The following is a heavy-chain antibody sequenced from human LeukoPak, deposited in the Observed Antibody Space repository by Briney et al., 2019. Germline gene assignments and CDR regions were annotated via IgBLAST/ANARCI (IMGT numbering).Heavy chain of an antibody. V-gene: IGHV1-69*06. D-gene: IGHD1-14*01. J-gene: IGHJ5*02. Sequence: SLKVSCKASGGTGSSYAISWVRQAPGQGLEWMGGIIPIFGTANYAQKFQGRVTVTADKSTSTAYMELSSLRSEDTAVYYCARDSPSGGWFDPWGQGTLVTVSS. CDR3: ARDSPSGGWFDP. CDR1: GGTGSSYA. CDR2: IIPIFGTA.